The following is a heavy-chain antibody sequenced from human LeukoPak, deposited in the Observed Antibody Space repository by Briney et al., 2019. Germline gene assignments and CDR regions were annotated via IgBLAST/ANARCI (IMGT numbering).Heavy chain of an antibody. CDR3: ARGSDYGDYFDY. CDR2: ISSSSSYI. J-gene: IGHJ4*02. D-gene: IGHD4-17*01. V-gene: IGHV3-21*01. CDR1: GFTFSSYS. Sequence: TGGSLRLFCAASGFTFSSYSMNWVRQAPGKGLEWVSSISSSSSYIYYADSVKGRFTISRDNAKNSLYLQMNSLRAEDTAVYYCARGSDYGDYFDYWGQGTLVTVSS.